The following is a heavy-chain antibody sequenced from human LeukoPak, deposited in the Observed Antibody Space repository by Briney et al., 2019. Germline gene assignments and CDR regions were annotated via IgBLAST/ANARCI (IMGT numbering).Heavy chain of an antibody. CDR3: ARHTQVVDFDY. D-gene: IGHD3-22*01. J-gene: IGHJ4*02. V-gene: IGHV4-39*01. CDR1: GGSISSSNYY. Sequence: PSETLSLTCTVSGGSISSSNYYWGWIRQPPGKGLEWIGSIYYSGSTYYNPSLKSRVTISVDTSKNQFSLKLSSVTAADTAVYYCARHTQVVDFDYWGQGTLVTVSS. CDR2: IYYSGST.